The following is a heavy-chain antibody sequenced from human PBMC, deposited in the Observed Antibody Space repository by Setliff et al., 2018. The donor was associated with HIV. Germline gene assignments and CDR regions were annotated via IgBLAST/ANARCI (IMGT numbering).Heavy chain of an antibody. J-gene: IGHJ4*02. Sequence: GGSLRLSCAASGFTFSGYAMSWVRQAPGKGLEWVSVISGSGDGTIYADSVKGRFTISRDNAKNSLYLQMNSLRAEDTAVYYCAKDRSGSYSFARDWGQGTLVTVSS. V-gene: IGHV3-23*01. CDR2: ISGSGDGT. D-gene: IGHD1-26*01. CDR3: AKDRSGSYSFARD. CDR1: GFTFSGYA.